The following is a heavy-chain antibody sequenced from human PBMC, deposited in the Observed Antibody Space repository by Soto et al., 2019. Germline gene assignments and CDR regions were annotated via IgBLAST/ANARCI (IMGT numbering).Heavy chain of an antibody. J-gene: IGHJ4*02. CDR3: ARAWGDGSATSVKRYSDY. D-gene: IGHD3-10*01. CDR2: IKFDGSEI. Sequence: GGSLRLSCVASGFTYSYYWMSCGRQAPGRGLEWVARIKFDGSEIQYADSAKGRFTISRDNAENSLYLQMRSLRDGDSAVHNCARAWGDGSATSVKRYSDYWGQESLHNVST. CDR1: GFTYSYYW. V-gene: IGHV3-7*01.